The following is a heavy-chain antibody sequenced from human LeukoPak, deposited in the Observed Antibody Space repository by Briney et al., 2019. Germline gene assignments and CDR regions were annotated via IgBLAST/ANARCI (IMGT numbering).Heavy chain of an antibody. J-gene: IGHJ4*02. D-gene: IGHD2-15*01. CDR2: ISSDSYYI. Sequence: GGSLRFSCAASGFTFSSYSMNWLRQAPGKGLEWVSAISSDSYYIYYADSGKGRFTISRDNAKNSLYLQMNSLRAADTAVYYCARDVSRISDYWGRGTLVTVSS. CDR3: ARDVSRISDY. V-gene: IGHV3-21*04. CDR1: GFTFSSYS.